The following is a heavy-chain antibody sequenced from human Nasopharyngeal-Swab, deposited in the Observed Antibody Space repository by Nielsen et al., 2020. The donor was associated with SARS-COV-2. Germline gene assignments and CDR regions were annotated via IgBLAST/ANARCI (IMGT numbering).Heavy chain of an antibody. CDR2: ISWNSGSI. V-gene: IGHV3-9*01. Sequence: VRQAPGKGQEWVSGISWNSGSIGYADSGKGRFTISRDNAKNSLYLQMNSLRAEDTALYYCAKDHRSGYSSGWYYFDYWGQGTLVTVSS. CDR3: AKDHRSGYSSGWYYFDY. D-gene: IGHD6-19*01. J-gene: IGHJ4*02.